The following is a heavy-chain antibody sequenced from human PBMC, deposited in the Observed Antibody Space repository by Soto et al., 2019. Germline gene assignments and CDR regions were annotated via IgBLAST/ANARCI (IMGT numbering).Heavy chain of an antibody. CDR2: ISAYNGNT. D-gene: IGHD3-22*01. J-gene: IGHJ1*01. CDR1: GYTFTSYG. CDR3: ARDVQSQYYYDSSGYSRYFQH. V-gene: IGHV1-18*01. Sequence: QVQLVQSGAEVKKPGASVKVSCKASGYTFTSYGISWVRQAPGQGLEWMGWISAYNGNTNYAQKLQGRVTMTTDTSTXRALMXXRSLRSDDTAVYYCARDVQSQYYYDSSGYSRYFQHWGQGTLVTVSS.